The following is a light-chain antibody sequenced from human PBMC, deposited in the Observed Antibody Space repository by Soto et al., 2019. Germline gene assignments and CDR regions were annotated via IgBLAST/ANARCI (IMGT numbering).Light chain of an antibody. V-gene: IGKV3-20*01. CDR1: QNLRSS. Sequence: VMTQSPATLSVSPGERATLSCRASQNLRSSLAWYQQKPGQAPRLLIYGASSRATGIPDRFSGSGSGTDFTLTISRLEPEDFAVYHCQQYGSSPLWTFGQGTKVDIK. J-gene: IGKJ1*01. CDR2: GAS. CDR3: QQYGSSPLWT.